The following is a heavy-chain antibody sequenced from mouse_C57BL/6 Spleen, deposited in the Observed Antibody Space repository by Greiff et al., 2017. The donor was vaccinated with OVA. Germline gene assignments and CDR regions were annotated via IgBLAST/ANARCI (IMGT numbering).Heavy chain of an antibody. Sequence: QVQLQQPGAELVMPGASVKLSCKASGYTFTSYWMHWVKQRPGQGLEWIGEIDPSDSYTNYNQKFKGKSTLTVDKSSSTAYMQLSSLTSEDSAGYYCARAAGNFFAYWGQGTLVTVSA. V-gene: IGHV1-69*01. CDR2: IDPSDSYT. CDR1: GYTFTSYW. J-gene: IGHJ3*01. CDR3: ARAAGNFFAY. D-gene: IGHD2-1*01.